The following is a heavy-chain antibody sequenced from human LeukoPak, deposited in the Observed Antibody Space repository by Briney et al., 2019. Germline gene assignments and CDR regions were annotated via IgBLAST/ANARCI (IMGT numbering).Heavy chain of an antibody. CDR3: AREVMAPSATDAFDI. CDR1: GDSITSDNYF. Sequence: KPSETLSLTCTVSGDSITSDNYFWSWIRQHPGEGLEWIGDIDNRGDTYYNPSLGSRVTLSIDTSKKQFSLHLSSVTAADTAVYYCAREVMAPSATDAFDIWGQGTMVTVSS. J-gene: IGHJ3*02. V-gene: IGHV4-31*03. D-gene: IGHD2-2*01. CDR2: IDNRGDT.